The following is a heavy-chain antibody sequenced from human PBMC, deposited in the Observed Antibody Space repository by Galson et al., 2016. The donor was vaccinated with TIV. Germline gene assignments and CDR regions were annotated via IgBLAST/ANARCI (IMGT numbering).Heavy chain of an antibody. CDR2: IFYNGTT. J-gene: IGHJ4*02. V-gene: IGHV4-39*07. Sequence: SETLSLTCTVSGPSISRSAYHWGWIRQPPGKGLEWIGSIFYNGTTYYNPSLKSRITMSVDTSTNQFSLKLSSVTAADTAVYYCGRDRLKVAAGFWGQGTPVTVSS. D-gene: IGHD6-25*01. CDR1: GPSISRSAYH. CDR3: GRDRLKVAAGF.